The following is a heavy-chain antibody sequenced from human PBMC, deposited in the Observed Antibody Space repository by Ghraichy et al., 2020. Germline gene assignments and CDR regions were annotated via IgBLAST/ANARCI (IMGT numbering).Heavy chain of an antibody. CDR2: ITHDGSNK. J-gene: IGHJ6*02. CDR3: AKDINAGMRERNYGMDV. V-gene: IGHV3-30*18. CDR1: GFTFSSYG. Sequence: GESLNISCAASGFTFSSYGMHWVRQAPGKGLEWVAYITHDGSNKYYADSVKGRFTISRDNSKNTLYLQMNSLRAEDTAVYYCAKDINAGMRERNYGMDVWGQGTTVTVSS. D-gene: IGHD1-26*01.